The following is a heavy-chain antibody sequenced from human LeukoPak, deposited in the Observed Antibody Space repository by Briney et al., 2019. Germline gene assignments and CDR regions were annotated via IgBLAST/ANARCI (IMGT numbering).Heavy chain of an antibody. V-gene: IGHV3-23*01. Sequence: GGSLRLSCAASRFTFTTYAMSWVRQAPGKGLEWVASLSGNEDLVWYPDSLRGRFTISRDNSKNTLYLQLNSLRVEDTAVYYCAKDRRGSGWYGGFDSWGQGMLVTVSA. J-gene: IGHJ4*02. CDR3: AKDRRGSGWYGGFDS. D-gene: IGHD6-19*01. CDR2: LSGNEDLV. CDR1: RFTFTTYA.